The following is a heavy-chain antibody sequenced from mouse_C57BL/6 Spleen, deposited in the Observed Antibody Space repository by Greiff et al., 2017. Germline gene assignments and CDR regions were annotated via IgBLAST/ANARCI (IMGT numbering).Heavy chain of an antibody. CDR3: GRHYGTGYAMDY. V-gene: IGHV1-39*01. D-gene: IGHD1-1*01. CDR1: GYSFTDYN. CDR2: INPNYGTT. J-gene: IGHJ4*01. Sequence: EVQLQQSGPELVKPGASVKISCKASGYSFTDYNMNWVKQSNGKSLEWIGVINPNYGTTSYNQKFKGKATLTVAQSSSTAYMQLSSPAAEDSAVYYCGRHYGTGYAMDYWGQGTSVTVSS.